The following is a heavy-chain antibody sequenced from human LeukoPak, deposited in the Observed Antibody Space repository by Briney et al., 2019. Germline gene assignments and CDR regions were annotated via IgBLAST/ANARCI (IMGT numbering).Heavy chain of an antibody. CDR1: GFNFRNYA. J-gene: IGHJ4*02. D-gene: IGHD6-19*01. CDR3: AKGVGSGWYVGILDY. Sequence: GGSLRLSCVASGFNFRNYAMSWIRQAPGKGLEWVSGISWNSGSIGYADSVKGRFTISRDNAKNSLYLQMNSLRAEDTALYYCAKGVGSGWYVGILDYWGQGTLVTVSS. V-gene: IGHV3-9*01. CDR2: ISWNSGSI.